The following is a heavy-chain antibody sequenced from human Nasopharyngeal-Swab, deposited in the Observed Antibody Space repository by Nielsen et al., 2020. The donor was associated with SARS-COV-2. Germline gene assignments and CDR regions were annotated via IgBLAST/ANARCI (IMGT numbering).Heavy chain of an antibody. Sequence: WIRQLPGKGLEWVSAISGSGGSTYYADSVKGRFTISRDNSKNTLYLQMNSLRAEDTAVYYCARNPGAFFDYWGQGTLVTVSS. J-gene: IGHJ4*02. D-gene: IGHD1-26*01. V-gene: IGHV3-23*01. CDR2: ISGSGGST. CDR3: ARNPGAFFDY.